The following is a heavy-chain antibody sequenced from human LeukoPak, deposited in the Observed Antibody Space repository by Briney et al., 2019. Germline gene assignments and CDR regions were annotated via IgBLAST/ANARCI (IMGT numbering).Heavy chain of an antibody. V-gene: IGHV3-30*18. CDR3: AKSVCSSASCSHYFDS. Sequence: PRGSLRLSCAASGFTFSYYAMHWVRQAPGKGLEWVALISYDGSNKYNADSVKGRFTISRDNSKNTLYLQMNSLRAEDTAVYYCAKSVCSSASCSHYFDSWGQGTLVTVSS. J-gene: IGHJ4*02. CDR1: GFTFSYYA. D-gene: IGHD2-2*01. CDR2: ISYDGSNK.